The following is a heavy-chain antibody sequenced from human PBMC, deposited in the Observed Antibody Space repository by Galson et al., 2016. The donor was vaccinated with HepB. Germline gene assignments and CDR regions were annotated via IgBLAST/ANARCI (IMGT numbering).Heavy chain of an antibody. J-gene: IGHJ6*02. CDR2: IYYSGRT. CDR3: ARDDSGGWYGFHYGMDV. V-gene: IGHV4-59*01. CDR1: GFTFSSYA. D-gene: IGHD6-19*01. Sequence: LRLSCAASGFTFSSYAMSWVRQAPGKGLEWIGYIYYSGRTNYNPSLKSRVTISVDTSKNQFSLKLSSVTAADTAVYYCARDDSGGWYGFHYGMDVWGQGTTVTVSS.